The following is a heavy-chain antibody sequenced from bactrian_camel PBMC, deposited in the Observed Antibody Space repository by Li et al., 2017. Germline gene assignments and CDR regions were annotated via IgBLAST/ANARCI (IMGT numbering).Heavy chain of an antibody. Sequence: QLVESGGGSVQAGGSLTLSCAASGNSWSRYYCMGWFRQAPGKEREGVAVINRRGTTRYADFVTGRFTISKVNAEKTLYLQMSNLKPEDTATYYCAAQYTGISGCYATSLAPASFDYWGQGTQVT. CDR1: GNSWSRYYC. D-gene: IGHD1*01. CDR2: INRRGTT. CDR3: AAQYTGISGCYATSLAPASFDY. J-gene: IGHJ4*01. V-gene: IGHV3S53*01.